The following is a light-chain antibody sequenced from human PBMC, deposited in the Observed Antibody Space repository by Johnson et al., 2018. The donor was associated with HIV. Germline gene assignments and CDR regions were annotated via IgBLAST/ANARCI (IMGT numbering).Light chain of an antibody. V-gene: IGLV1-51*02. CDR2: EDD. CDR1: SSNIGKNH. CDR3: GTWDSNLSVV. Sequence: QSILTQPPSVSAAPGQKVTISCSGSSSNIGKNHVSWYQQFPGTAPKLLVYEDDKRPSDIPDRFSGSKSGTSATLGITGLQPGDEADYYCGTWDSNLSVVFGTGTKVTVL. J-gene: IGLJ1*01.